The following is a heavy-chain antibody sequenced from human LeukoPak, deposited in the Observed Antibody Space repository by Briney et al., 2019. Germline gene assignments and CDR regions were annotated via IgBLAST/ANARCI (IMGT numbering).Heavy chain of an antibody. CDR3: ARDGDSDWSLSH. V-gene: IGHV3-7*01. D-gene: IGHD6-19*01. CDR1: GFTFPIYW. J-gene: IGHJ4*02. Sequence: GGSLRLSCAASGFTFPIYWMTWVRQAPGKGLEWVGIIKNDGSEAYYGDSVKGRFTISRDNAKNSLYLQMSSLRADDTAVYFCARDGDSDWSLSHWGQGTLVTVSS. CDR2: IKNDGSEA.